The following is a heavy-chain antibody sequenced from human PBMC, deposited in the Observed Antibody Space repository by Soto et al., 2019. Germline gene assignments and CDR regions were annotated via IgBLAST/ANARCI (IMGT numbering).Heavy chain of an antibody. CDR1: GGSISGSYYY. J-gene: IGHJ4*02. V-gene: IGHV4-39*01. D-gene: IGHD1-20*01. CDR3: ASSQKGYNWNYFDH. Sequence: SETLSLTCAVSGGSISGSYYYWGWLRQSPGRGPEWIGSVFYTGFTSYNPSLESRVSVPVDTSKNQFSLKVSAVTAADTAVYYCASSQKGYNWNYFDHWGQGALVTVSS. CDR2: VFYTGFT.